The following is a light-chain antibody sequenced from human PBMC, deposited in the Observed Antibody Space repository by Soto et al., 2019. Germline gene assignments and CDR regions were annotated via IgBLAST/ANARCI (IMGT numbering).Light chain of an antibody. J-gene: IGKJ1*01. Sequence: IQMTQSPSSLSASVGDRVTITCRASRYIRSDLSWYQQRPGQAPKVLIYAASSLPRGVPSRFRGRGSGPEFFLTIISLQPEDVATYYCLQDYNYPWTFGQGTKVDI. CDR2: AAS. CDR3: LQDYNYPWT. CDR1: RYIRSD. V-gene: IGKV1-6*01.